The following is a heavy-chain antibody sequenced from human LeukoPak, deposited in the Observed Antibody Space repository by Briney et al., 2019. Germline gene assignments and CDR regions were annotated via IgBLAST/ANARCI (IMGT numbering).Heavy chain of an antibody. J-gene: IGHJ5*02. CDR3: TALGYPQYIHH. CDR1: GFTFSDAW. Sequence: KTGGSLRLSCAASGFTFSDAWMTWVRQAPGKGLEWVGRIKSKTSGGTTDYTAPVKGRFTISRDDSKNTLYFQMNSLRTEDTAVYYCTALGYPQYIHHWGQGTLVTVSS. CDR2: IKSKTSGGTT. V-gene: IGHV3-15*01. D-gene: IGHD2-15*01.